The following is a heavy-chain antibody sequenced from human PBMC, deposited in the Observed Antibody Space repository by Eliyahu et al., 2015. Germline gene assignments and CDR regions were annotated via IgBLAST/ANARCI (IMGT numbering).Heavy chain of an antibody. J-gene: IGHJ4*02. CDR1: GFSLGSYS. CDR3: ARDSGITGADDY. Sequence: EVQLVESGGGLVQPGGSLRLXCAAAGFSLGSYSMTWVRQGPGRGLQWVAYIGRSGSPIYYTGSVKGRFTISRDTAKNSVYLQMNSLRDEDTALYYCARDSGITGADDYWGQGTPVTVSS. D-gene: IGHD6-13*01. V-gene: IGHV3-48*02. CDR2: IGRSGSPI.